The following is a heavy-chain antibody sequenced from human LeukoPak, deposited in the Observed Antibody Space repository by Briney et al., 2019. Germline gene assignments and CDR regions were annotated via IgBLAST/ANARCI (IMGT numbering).Heavy chain of an antibody. Sequence: PGGSLRLSCAASGFIFSSYWMNWVRQAPGKGLEWVANIKQDGSEKYYVDSVKGRFTISRDNAKNSLYLQMNSLRGEDTDVYYCAKEGAYPIVTYDSWGQGTQVTVSS. CDR3: AKEGAYPIVTYDS. V-gene: IGHV3-7*01. J-gene: IGHJ5*01. CDR2: IKQDGSEK. D-gene: IGHD4-11*01. CDR1: GFIFSSYW.